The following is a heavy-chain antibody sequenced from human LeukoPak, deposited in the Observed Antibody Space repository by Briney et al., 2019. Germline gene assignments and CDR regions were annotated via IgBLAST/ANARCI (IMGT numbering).Heavy chain of an antibody. V-gene: IGHV4-4*02. J-gene: IGHJ3*02. CDR2: IYYSGST. CDR3: ARAKVLYDAFDI. Sequence: PSETLSLTCAVSGGSISSSNWWSWVRQSPGKGLEWIGYIYYSGSTDYNPSLTSRVTISVDTSKYQFSLKLSSVTAADTAVYYCARAKVLYDAFDIWGQGTKVTVSS. CDR1: GGSISSSNW. D-gene: IGHD3-3*01.